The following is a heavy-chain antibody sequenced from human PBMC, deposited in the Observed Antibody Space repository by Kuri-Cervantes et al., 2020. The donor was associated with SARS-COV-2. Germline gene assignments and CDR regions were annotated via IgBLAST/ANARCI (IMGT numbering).Heavy chain of an antibody. CDR1: GFTFSSYA. D-gene: IGHD6-6*01. J-gene: IGHJ3*02. V-gene: IGHV3-30-3*01. Sequence: GESLKISCAASGFTFSSYAMHWVCQAPGKGLEWVAVISYDGSNKYYADSVKGRFTISRDNSKNTLYLQMNSLRAEDTAVYYCARSGIAARYDAFDIWGQGTMVTVSS. CDR3: ARSGIAARYDAFDI. CDR2: ISYDGSNK.